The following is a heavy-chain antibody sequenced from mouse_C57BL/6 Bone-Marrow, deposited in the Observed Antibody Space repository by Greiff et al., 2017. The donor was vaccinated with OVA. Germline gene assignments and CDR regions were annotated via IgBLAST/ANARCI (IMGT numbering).Heavy chain of an antibody. Sequence: VQLQQSGPELVKPGASVKISCKASGYTFTDYYMNWVKQSHGKSLEWIGDINPNNGGTSYNQKFKGKATLTVDKSSSTAYMELRSLTSEDSAVYDCARWGYYYGSSVRYFDVWGTGTTVTVSS. J-gene: IGHJ1*03. D-gene: IGHD1-1*01. CDR1: GYTFTDYY. CDR3: ARWGYYYGSSVRYFDV. V-gene: IGHV1-26*01. CDR2: INPNNGGT.